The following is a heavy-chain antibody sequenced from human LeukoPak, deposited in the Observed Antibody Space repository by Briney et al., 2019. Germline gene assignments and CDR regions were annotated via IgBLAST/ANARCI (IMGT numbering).Heavy chain of an antibody. CDR2: VSPKSGAS. CDR3: VRDREVVGSTSDFDH. D-gene: IGHD1-26*01. J-gene: IGHJ4*02. CDR1: GFTFTDYY. Sequence: ASVKVSCKTSGFTFTDYYIQWVRQAPGQRLEWMGWVSPKSGASHYAQEFQGRVTMTWDPSITTAYMELSRLRSDDTAIYYCVRDREVVGSTSDFDHWGQGSLVTVSS. V-gene: IGHV1-2*02.